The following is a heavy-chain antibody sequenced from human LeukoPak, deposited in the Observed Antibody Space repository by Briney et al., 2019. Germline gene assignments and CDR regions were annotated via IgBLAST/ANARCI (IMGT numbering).Heavy chain of an antibody. CDR1: GGSISSYY. Sequence: PSETLSLTCTVSGGSISSYYWSWIRQPPGKGLEWIGYIYYSGSTNYNPSLKSPGTISVDTSKNQFSRKLSSVTAADTAVYYRARGGECAFDIWGQGTMVTVSS. J-gene: IGHJ3*02. CDR2: IYYSGST. CDR3: ARGGECAFDI. D-gene: IGHD3-3*01. V-gene: IGHV4-59*01.